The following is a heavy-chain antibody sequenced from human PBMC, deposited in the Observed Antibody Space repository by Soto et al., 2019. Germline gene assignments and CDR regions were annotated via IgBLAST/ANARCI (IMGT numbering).Heavy chain of an antibody. Sequence: EVQLVESGGGLVQPGGSLRLSCAGSGFIFGNFWMTWVRQAPGKGLEWVANIKQDGSEKYYVDSVKGRFTISRDNVKNSLYLQMNSLRSEDTAVYYCAKESVETTYSFYGMDIWGPGTTVTVSS. CDR1: GFIFGNFW. V-gene: IGHV3-7*01. D-gene: IGHD4-4*01. J-gene: IGHJ6*02. CDR3: AKESVETTYSFYGMDI. CDR2: IKQDGSEK.